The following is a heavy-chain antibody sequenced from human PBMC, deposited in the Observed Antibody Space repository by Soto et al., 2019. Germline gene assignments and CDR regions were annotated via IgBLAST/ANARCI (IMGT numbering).Heavy chain of an antibody. J-gene: IGHJ6*02. V-gene: IGHV1-46*01. CDR3: ARDDLLRGYSGYDWGYYYYGMDV. CDR1: GYTFTSYY. CDR2: INPSGGST. Sequence: GASVKVSCKASGYTFTSYYMHWVRQAPGQGLEWMGVINPSGGSTRYAQKFQGRVTMTRDTSTSTVYMELSSLRSEDTAVYYCARDDLLRGYSGYDWGYYYYGMDVRGQGTTVTVSS. D-gene: IGHD5-12*01.